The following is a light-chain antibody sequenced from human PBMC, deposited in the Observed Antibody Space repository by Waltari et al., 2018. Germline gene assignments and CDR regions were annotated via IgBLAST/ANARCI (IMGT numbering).Light chain of an antibody. V-gene: IGKV4-1*01. CDR1: QSVLYSSNNKNY. CDR3: QQYYSAPYT. Sequence: DIVMTQSPDSLAVSLGERATINCKSSQSVLYSSNNKNYLTWYQQKPGQPPKFLIYWGSTRESGVPDRFSGSASGTDFTLTISSLQAEDVAVYYCQQYYSAPYTFGQGTKLEIK. CDR2: WGS. J-gene: IGKJ2*01.